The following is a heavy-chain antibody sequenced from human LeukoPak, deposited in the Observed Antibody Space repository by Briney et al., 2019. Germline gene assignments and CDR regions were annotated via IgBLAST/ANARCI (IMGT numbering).Heavy chain of an antibody. Sequence: PGGSLRLSCAASGFTFSSYAMSWVRQAPGKGLEWVSAISGSGGSTYYADSVKGRFTISRDNSKNTLYLQMNSLRAEDTAVYYCAKRIHCSGGSCHYYYYGMDVWGQGTTVTVSS. J-gene: IGHJ6*02. CDR2: ISGSGGST. V-gene: IGHV3-23*01. CDR1: GFTFSSYA. CDR3: AKRIHCSGGSCHYYYYGMDV. D-gene: IGHD2-15*01.